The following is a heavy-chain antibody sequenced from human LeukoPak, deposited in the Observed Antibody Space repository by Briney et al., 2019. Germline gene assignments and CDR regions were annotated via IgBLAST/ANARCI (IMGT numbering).Heavy chain of an antibody. CDR2: ISSSGSTI. Sequence: GGSLRLSCAASGFTFSDYYMSWIRQAPGKGLEWVSYISSSGSTIYYADSVKGRFTISRDNAKNSLYLQMNSLRVEDTAVYYCARDSLVATYTFDIWGQGTMVTVSS. J-gene: IGHJ3*02. D-gene: IGHD5-12*01. CDR1: GFTFSDYY. V-gene: IGHV3-11*04. CDR3: ARDSLVATYTFDI.